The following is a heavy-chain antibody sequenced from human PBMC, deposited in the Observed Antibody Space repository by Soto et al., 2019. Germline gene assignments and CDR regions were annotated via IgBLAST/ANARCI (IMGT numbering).Heavy chain of an antibody. D-gene: IGHD6-6*01. CDR3: ARPSSIAARDAFDI. J-gene: IGHJ3*02. CDR1: GGSISRYY. V-gene: IGHV4-59*08. CDR2: IYYSGST. Sequence: SETLSLTCTVSGGSISRYYWSWIRQPPGKGLEWIGYIYYSGSTNYNPSLKSRVTISVDTSKNQFSLKLSSVTAADTAVYYCARPSSIAARDAFDIWGQGTMVTVSS.